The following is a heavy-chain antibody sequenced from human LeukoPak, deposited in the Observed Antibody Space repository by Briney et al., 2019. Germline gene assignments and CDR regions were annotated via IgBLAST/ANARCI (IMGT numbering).Heavy chain of an antibody. D-gene: IGHD1-7*01. CDR1: GFTFINYA. CDR3: AKGGYNWNYGYDNWLDP. CDR2: ISSSGGRT. V-gene: IGHV3-23*01. Sequence: GGSLRLSCAASGFTFINYAMSWVRQAPGKGLEWVSTISSSGGRTYYADSVKGRFTISRDNSKNTLYLQMNSLGAEDTAVYYCAKGGYNWNYGYDNWLDPWGQGTLVTVSS. J-gene: IGHJ5*02.